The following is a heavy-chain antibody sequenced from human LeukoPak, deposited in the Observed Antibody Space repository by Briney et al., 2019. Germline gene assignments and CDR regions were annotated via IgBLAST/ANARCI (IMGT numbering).Heavy chain of an antibody. V-gene: IGHV3-20*04. CDR2: INRNGGST. Sequence: GGSLRLSCEASGFTFDDYGMGWVRQPPGKGLEWVSGINRNGGSTDYADSVKVRFTISRDNAKNSHFLQMNSLRVEDTALYYCARGFRNGPFDCWGQGTLVTVSS. D-gene: IGHD2-8*01. CDR3: ARGFRNGPFDC. J-gene: IGHJ4*02. CDR1: GFTFDDYG.